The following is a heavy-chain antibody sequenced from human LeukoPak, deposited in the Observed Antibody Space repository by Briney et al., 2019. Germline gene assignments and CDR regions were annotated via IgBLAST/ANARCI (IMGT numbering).Heavy chain of an antibody. CDR1: GFTFSSYG. CDR2: ISYDGSNK. Sequence: GGSLRLSCAASGFTFSSYGMHWVRQAPGKGLEWVAVISYDGSNKYYADSVKGRFTISRDNSKNTLYLQMNSLRAEDTAVYYCARLIAAAGNDWFDPWGQGTLVTVSS. J-gene: IGHJ5*02. CDR3: ARLIAAAGNDWFDP. V-gene: IGHV3-30*03. D-gene: IGHD6-13*01.